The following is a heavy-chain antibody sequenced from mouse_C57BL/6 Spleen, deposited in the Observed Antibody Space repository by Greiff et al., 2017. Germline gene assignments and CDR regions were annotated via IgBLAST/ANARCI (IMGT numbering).Heavy chain of an antibody. Sequence: EVKLMESGGGLVKPGGSLKLSCAASGFTFSSYAMSWVRQTPEKRLEWVATISDGGSYTYYPDNVKGRFTISRVNAKNNLYLQMSHLKSEDTAMYYCAREYYGSSFDYWGQGTTLTVSS. V-gene: IGHV5-4*01. J-gene: IGHJ2*01. CDR1: GFTFSSYA. CDR3: AREYYGSSFDY. CDR2: ISDGGSYT. D-gene: IGHD1-1*01.